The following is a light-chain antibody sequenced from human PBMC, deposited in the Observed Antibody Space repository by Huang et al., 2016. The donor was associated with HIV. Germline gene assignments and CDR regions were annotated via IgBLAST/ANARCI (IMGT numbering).Light chain of an antibody. V-gene: IGKV4-1*01. Sequence: DIEMTQSPDSLAVSLGERATIYCNSSQSVLYATNNKNYLNWYQQKSGQPPKLLIYWASTRESGVPDRFSGSGSGTHFALTIDSLQTEDVAIYYCQQYYDSLWTFGQGTKVEIK. J-gene: IGKJ1*01. CDR1: QSVLYATNNKNY. CDR2: WAS. CDR3: QQYYDSLWT.